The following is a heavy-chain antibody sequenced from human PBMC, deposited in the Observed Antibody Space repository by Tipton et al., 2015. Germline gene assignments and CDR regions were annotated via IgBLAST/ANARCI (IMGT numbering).Heavy chain of an antibody. Sequence: TLSLTCTVSGGSINTTTYSWDWIRQPPGKGLEWIGTIYSSGDTYYNPSLKSRVTMSINTSKNQFSLKLNSVTAADTAMYYCARDDSALDSWGQGTLVTVSS. CDR3: ARDDSALDS. CDR2: IYSSGDT. J-gene: IGHJ4*02. V-gene: IGHV4-39*07. D-gene: IGHD5-18*01. CDR1: GGSINTTTYS.